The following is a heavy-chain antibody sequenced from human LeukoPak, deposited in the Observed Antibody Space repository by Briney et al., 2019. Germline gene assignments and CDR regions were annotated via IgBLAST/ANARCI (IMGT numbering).Heavy chain of an antibody. J-gene: IGHJ3*02. Sequence: APVKVSCKASGYTFTGYYIHWVRQAPGQGLEWMGRINPSTGGPNYAQKFQGRVTMTRDTSISTAYMELSSLRSDDTAVYYCARRRYCSSTSCSPGAFDIWGQGTMVTVSS. CDR2: INPSTGGP. V-gene: IGHV1-2*02. CDR3: ARRRYCSSTSCSPGAFDI. CDR1: GYTFTGYY. D-gene: IGHD2-2*01.